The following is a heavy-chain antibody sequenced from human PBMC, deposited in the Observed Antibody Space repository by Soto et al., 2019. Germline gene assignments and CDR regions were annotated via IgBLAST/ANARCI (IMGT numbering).Heavy chain of an antibody. Sequence: PSETLSLTCTVSGGSISTFYWSWIRQPPGKGLEWIGYISTSGSTNYNPSLKSRVTISVDTSRNQFSVKLSSVTAADTAVYYCARLAYCTNAVCYPPPYRLINSWGQGTLVTVSS. CDR3: ARLAYCTNAVCYPPPYRLINS. CDR2: ISTSGST. D-gene: IGHD2-8*01. V-gene: IGHV4-4*08. J-gene: IGHJ4*02. CDR1: GGSISTFY.